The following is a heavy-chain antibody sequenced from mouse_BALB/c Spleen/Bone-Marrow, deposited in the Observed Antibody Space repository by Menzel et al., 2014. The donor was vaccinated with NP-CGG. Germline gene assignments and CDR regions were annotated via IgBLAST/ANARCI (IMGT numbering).Heavy chain of an antibody. CDR2: IYPGSGNT. CDR3: ARILYWYFDV. CDR1: GYTFTDYY. Sequence: QVQLKESGPELVRPGASVKISCKASGYTFTDYYINWVKQKAGQGLEWIGWIYPGSGNTKYNEKFKGKATLTVDTSSSTAYMQLSSLTSEDTAVYFCARILYWYFDVWGAGTTVTVSS. V-gene: IGHV1-84*02. J-gene: IGHJ1*01.